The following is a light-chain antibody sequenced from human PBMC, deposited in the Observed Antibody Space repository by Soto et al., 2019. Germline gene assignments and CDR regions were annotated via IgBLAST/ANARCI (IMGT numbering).Light chain of an antibody. J-gene: IGKJ4*01. V-gene: IGKV3-20*01. Sequence: EVVLTQSPGTLSLSPGERATLSCRASQSLSSSYLAWDQQKPGQAPRLLIYGASTRATGIADRFSGSVSGTDFTLTISTLEPEDFAGYYRQQFRNIPPLTFGGGTQVEIK. CDR2: GAS. CDR1: QSLSSSY. CDR3: QQFRNIPPLT.